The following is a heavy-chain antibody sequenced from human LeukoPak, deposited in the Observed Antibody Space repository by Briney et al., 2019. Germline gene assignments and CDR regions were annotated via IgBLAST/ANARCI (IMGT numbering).Heavy chain of an antibody. D-gene: IGHD1-26*01. CDR3: AKDRSKGSYGDEFDH. V-gene: IGHV3-66*01. CDR1: GFSVSNNY. J-gene: IGHJ4*02. Sequence: GGSLRLSCVVSGFSVSNNYVSWVRQAPGKGLEWVSVIYIGDKIHYADSVKGRFTISRDNSKNTVYLQMNSLRTEDGAVYYCAKDRSKGSYGDEFDHWGQGTLVTVSS. CDR2: IYIGDKI.